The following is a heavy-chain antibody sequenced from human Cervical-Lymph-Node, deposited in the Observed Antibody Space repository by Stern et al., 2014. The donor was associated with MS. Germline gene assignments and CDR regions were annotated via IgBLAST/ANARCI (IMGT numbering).Heavy chain of an antibody. CDR3: ALCLSSSPSCYPPS. CDR2: ISYGSDK. D-gene: IGHD2-2*01. V-gene: IGHV3-30*03. CDR1: GFTFSNYG. J-gene: IGHJ4*02. Sequence: VQLVESGGGVVQPGRSLRLSCAASGFTFSNYGMHWVRQAPGKGLEWVALISYGSDKYYADSVEGRFTVSRDNSKNTLYLQMNSLRPEDTAVYYCALCLSSSPSCYPPSWGQGTLVTVSS.